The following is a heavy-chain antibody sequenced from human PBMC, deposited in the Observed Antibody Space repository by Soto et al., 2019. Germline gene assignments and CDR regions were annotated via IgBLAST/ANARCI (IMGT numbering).Heavy chain of an antibody. V-gene: IGHV1-2*02. Sequence: ASVKVSCKASGYTFTDYYMHWVRQAPGQGLEWMGWINPNSGGTNYAQRFQGRVTMTRDTSISTAYMELSRLRSDDTAVYYCARKLELRGSYYYYYDMDVWGQGTTVTVSS. CDR3: ARKLELRGSYYYYYDMDV. CDR2: INPNSGGT. CDR1: GYTFTDYY. D-gene: IGHD1-7*01. J-gene: IGHJ6*02.